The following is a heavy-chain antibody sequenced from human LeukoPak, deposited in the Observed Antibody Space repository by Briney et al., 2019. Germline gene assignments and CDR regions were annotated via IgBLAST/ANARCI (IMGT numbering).Heavy chain of an antibody. CDR1: GFTLSSYA. CDR2: ISVSGNT. J-gene: IGHJ4*02. CDR3: AKDPRRYSRTGGYFDY. Sequence: TGGSLRLSCAASGFTLSSYAMSWVRQAPGKGLEWVSAISVSGNTYHADSVKGWFTISRDSSKNTLYLQMNSLRAEDTAVYYCAKDPRRYSRTGGYFDYWGQGTLVTVSS. V-gene: IGHV3-23*01. D-gene: IGHD6-13*01.